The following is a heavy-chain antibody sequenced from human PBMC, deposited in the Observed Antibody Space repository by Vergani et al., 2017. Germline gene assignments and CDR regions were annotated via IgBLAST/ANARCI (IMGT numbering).Heavy chain of an antibody. CDR2: IYPGDSDT. D-gene: IGHD3-3*01. J-gene: IGHJ6*02. V-gene: IGHV5-51*01. Sequence: EVQLVQSGAEVKKPGESLKISCKGSGYSFTSYWIGWVRPMPGKGLEWMGIIYPGDSDTRYSPSFQGQVTISADKSISTAYLQWSSLKASDTAMYYCARQSDFWSGYSRYYYYYGMDVWGQGTTVTVSS. CDR3: ARQSDFWSGYSRYYYYYGMDV. CDR1: GYSFTSYW.